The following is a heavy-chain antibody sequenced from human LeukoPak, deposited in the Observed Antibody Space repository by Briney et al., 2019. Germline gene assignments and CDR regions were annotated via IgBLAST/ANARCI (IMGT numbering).Heavy chain of an antibody. J-gene: IGHJ4*02. D-gene: IGHD5-18*01. CDR3: AREKPYSYGYQHFDY. Sequence: GASVKVSCKASGYTFTSYGISWVRQAPGQGLEWMGWISAYNGNTNYAQKLQGRVTMNTNTSTSTAYMELRSLRSDDTAVYYCAREKPYSYGYQHFDYWGQGTPVTVSS. CDR1: GYTFTSYG. CDR2: ISAYNGNT. V-gene: IGHV1-18*01.